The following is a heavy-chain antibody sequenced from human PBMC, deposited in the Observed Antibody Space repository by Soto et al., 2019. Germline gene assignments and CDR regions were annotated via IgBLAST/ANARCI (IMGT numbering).Heavy chain of an antibody. CDR1: GDTFSNYA. Sequence: QVQLVQSGAEVKMPGSSVNVSCTASGDTFSNYAISWARQAPGQGLEWMGGIIPVFATPHYAQRFQGRVSITADESTRTVYMELSSLVSDDTAVYYCLREDRSWDYWGQGTLVIVSS. D-gene: IGHD1-26*01. J-gene: IGHJ4*02. CDR2: IIPVFATP. V-gene: IGHV1-69*01. CDR3: LREDRSWDY.